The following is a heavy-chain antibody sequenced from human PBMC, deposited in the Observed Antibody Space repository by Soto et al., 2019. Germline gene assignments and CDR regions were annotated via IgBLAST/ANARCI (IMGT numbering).Heavy chain of an antibody. V-gene: IGHV4-4*02. CDR1: GGSISSSNW. D-gene: IGHD3-16*01. Sequence: QVQLQESRPGRVKPSGTLSLTCAVSGGSISSSNWWSWVRQPPGKGLEWIGEIYHSGSTNYNPPLKSRVTISVDKSEIECSLQLSSVTAADTAVYYCARGDDSVWGSPPDYWGRGTLVPVSS. CDR3: ARGDDSVWGSPPDY. J-gene: IGHJ4*02. CDR2: IYHSGST.